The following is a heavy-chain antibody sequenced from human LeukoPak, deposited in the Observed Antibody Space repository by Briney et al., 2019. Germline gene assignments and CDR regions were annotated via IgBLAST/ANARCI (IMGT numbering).Heavy chain of an antibody. CDR3: ATLAAGGSGNNYYYYMDV. D-gene: IGHD3-10*01. Sequence: SETLSLTCTVSGGSISSSSYYWGWIRQPPGKGLEWIGSIYYSGSTYYNPSLKSRVTISVDTSKNQFSLKLSSVTAADTAVYYCATLAAGGSGNNYYYYMDVWGKGTTVTVSS. CDR1: GGSISSSSYY. V-gene: IGHV4-39*01. CDR2: IYYSGST. J-gene: IGHJ6*03.